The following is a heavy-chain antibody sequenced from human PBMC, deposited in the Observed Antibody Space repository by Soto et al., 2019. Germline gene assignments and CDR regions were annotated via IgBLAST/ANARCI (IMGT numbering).Heavy chain of an antibody. Sequence: SETLSLTCTVSGDAIYIGGYYWTWIRQHPGKGLEWIGYIYHTGKTYYNPSLESRVTMSVDTSKNQFSLKLASVTAADTAGYYGARDGRSTANGIAPGGQGPWVPVS. CDR2: IYHTGKT. V-gene: IGHV4-31*03. J-gene: IGHJ5*02. CDR3: ARDGRSTANGIAP. D-gene: IGHD2-2*01. CDR1: GDAIYIGGYY.